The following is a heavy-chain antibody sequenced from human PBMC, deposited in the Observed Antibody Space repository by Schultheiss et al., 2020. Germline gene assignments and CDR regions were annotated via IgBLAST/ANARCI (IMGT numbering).Heavy chain of an antibody. Sequence: SQTLSLTCAVYGGSFSGYYWSWIRQPPGKGLEWIGYIYYSGSTNYNPSLKSRVTISVDTSKNQFSLKLSSVTAADTAVYYCAREGIKLWFFDYWSQGSLVTVSS. CDR1: GGSFSGYY. J-gene: IGHJ4*02. V-gene: IGHV4-59*01. CDR2: IYYSGST. D-gene: IGHD5-18*01. CDR3: AREGIKLWFFDY.